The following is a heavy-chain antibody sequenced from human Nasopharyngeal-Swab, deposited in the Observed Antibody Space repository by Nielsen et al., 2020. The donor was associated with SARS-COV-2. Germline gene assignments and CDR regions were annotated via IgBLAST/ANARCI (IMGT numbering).Heavy chain of an antibody. CDR1: GFTFSSYG. CDR2: ISYDGSNK. V-gene: IGHV3-30*18. Sequence: SLKISCAASGFTFSSYGMHWVRQAPGKGLEWVAVISYDGSNKYYADSVKGRFTISRDNSKNTLYLQMNSLRAEDTAVYYCAKDWDYYGSGSYLDYWGQGTLVTVSS. CDR3: AKDWDYYGSGSYLDY. D-gene: IGHD3-10*01. J-gene: IGHJ4*02.